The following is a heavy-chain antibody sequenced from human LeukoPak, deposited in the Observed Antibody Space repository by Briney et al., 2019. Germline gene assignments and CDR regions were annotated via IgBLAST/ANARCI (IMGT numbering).Heavy chain of an antibody. Sequence: GGSLRLSCAASGFIFRNYAMSWVRQAPGKGLEWVSAITGSGDTTYYADSVKSRFTISRDTSKNTLYVEMNTLRAEDTAVYYCAKWGDYDILTGYYVSAFWGQGTLVTVSS. J-gene: IGHJ4*02. CDR1: GFIFRNYA. CDR2: ITGSGDTT. V-gene: IGHV3-23*01. D-gene: IGHD3-9*01. CDR3: AKWGDYDILTGYYVSAF.